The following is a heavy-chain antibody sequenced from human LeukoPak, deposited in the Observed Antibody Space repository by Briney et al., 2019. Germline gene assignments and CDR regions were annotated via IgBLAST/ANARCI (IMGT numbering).Heavy chain of an antibody. Sequence: PGGSLRLSCTASGFTFGDYAMSWVRQAPGKGPEWVGFIRGKTYDGTTEYAASVKGRFTISRDNSKNTLYLQMNSLRDEDTAVFYCARSRYDYIWGIDYWGQGTLVTISS. V-gene: IGHV3-49*04. CDR1: GFTFGDYA. J-gene: IGHJ4*02. CDR3: ARSRYDYIWGIDY. CDR2: IRGKTYDGTT. D-gene: IGHD3-16*01.